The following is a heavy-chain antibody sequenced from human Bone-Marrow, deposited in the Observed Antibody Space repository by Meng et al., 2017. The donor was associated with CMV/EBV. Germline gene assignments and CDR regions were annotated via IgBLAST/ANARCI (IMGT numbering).Heavy chain of an antibody. D-gene: IGHD2/OR15-2a*01. CDR2: INPKNGGT. CDR1: GYTFSPYY. CDR3: ARGVLPPALDY. Sequence: ASVKVSCKASGYTFSPYYLHWVRQAPGQGLEWMGWINPKNGGTNYAQKFQGRVTMTRDTSISPAYMELSRLTSDDTAVYYCARGVLPPALDYWGQGTRVTGSS. J-gene: IGHJ4*02. V-gene: IGHV1-2*02.